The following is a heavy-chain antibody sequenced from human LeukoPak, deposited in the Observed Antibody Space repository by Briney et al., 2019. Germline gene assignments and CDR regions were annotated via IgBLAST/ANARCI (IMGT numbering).Heavy chain of an antibody. V-gene: IGHV3-74*01. CDR2: IKNDGSS. CDR3: LRGAHYDTSGYYY. Sequence: AGGSLRLSCAASGFTFSNYWMHWVRQTPGKGLVWVSRIKNDGSSIYEGSVKGRFTISRDNAKNTLYLQMNSLRHEDTAVYYCLRGAHYDTSGYYYWGQGALVTVSS. CDR1: GFTFSNYW. D-gene: IGHD3-22*01. J-gene: IGHJ4*02.